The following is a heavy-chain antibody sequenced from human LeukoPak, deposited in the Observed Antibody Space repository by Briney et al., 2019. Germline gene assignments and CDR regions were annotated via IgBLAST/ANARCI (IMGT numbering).Heavy chain of an antibody. Sequence: PGGSLRLSCAASGFTFSSYLMHWVRQAPGKGLVWVSRINSDGSSTSYADSVKGRFTISRDNAKNTLYLQVNSLRAEDTAVYYCAREFSGDYDILTGYYEGNAFDYWGQGTLVTVSS. J-gene: IGHJ4*02. CDR2: INSDGSST. V-gene: IGHV3-74*01. CDR3: AREFSGDYDILTGYYEGNAFDY. D-gene: IGHD3-9*01. CDR1: GFTFSSYL.